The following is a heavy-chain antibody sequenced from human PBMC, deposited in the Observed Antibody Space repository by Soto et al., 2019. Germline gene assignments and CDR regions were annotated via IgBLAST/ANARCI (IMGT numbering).Heavy chain of an antibody. V-gene: IGHV3-72*01. Sequence: EVQLVESGGGLVQPGGSLRLSCAASGFTFGDYYMDWVRQVPGKGLECIGGTRNEGNNYATGYFASVKGRCTISRDDSKDSMYLQVNTLNTEDTAVYYCARVTGGSFDYWGQGSLVIVSS. CDR2: TRNEGNNYAT. D-gene: IGHD3-16*01. J-gene: IGHJ4*02. CDR1: GFTFGDYY. CDR3: ARVTGGSFDY.